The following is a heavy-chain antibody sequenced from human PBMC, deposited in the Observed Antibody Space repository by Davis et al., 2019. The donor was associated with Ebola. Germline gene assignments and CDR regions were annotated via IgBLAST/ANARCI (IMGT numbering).Heavy chain of an antibody. J-gene: IGHJ5*02. Sequence: SETLSLTCTVSGGSISSYYWSWIRQPPGKGLEWIGYIYYSGSTYCNPSVKSRVTISVDTSKNQFSLKLNSVTAADTAVYYCARRQYSSSPFDPWGQGILVTVSS. V-gene: IGHV4-59*08. CDR1: GGSISSYY. CDR2: IYYSGST. CDR3: ARRQYSSSPFDP. D-gene: IGHD6-13*01.